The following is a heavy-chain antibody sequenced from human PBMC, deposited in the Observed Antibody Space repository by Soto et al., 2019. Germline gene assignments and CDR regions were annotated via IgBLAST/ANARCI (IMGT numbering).Heavy chain of an antibody. CDR2: IKQDGSER. J-gene: IGHJ6*03. CDR3: ARVPSTRDIWSYGVGGRYYYYYMDV. V-gene: IGHV3-7*04. D-gene: IGHD1-7*01. Sequence: EVQLVESGGGLVQPGGSLRLSCEASGFTFSSYCMTWVRQAPGKGLEWVAHIKQDGSERYYVDSVKGRFTISRDNAKNSLYLQMNRLRAEDAAVYYCARVPSTRDIWSYGVGGRYYYYYMDVWGKGTTVTVSS. CDR1: GFTFSSYC.